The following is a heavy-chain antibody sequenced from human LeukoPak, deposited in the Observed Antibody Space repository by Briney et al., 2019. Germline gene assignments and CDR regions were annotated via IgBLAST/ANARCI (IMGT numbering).Heavy chain of an antibody. D-gene: IGHD2/OR15-2a*01. CDR2: VYPDDSDT. CDR1: GYSFTSYW. Sequence: GESLKISCKGSGYSFTSYWIGWVRQMPGKGLEWMGIVYPDDSDTRYNPSFQGQVTMSADKSISTAYLQWSSLKASDTAMYYCARRGFYDDRVDVFDIWGQGTMVTVSS. CDR3: ARRGFYDDRVDVFDI. V-gene: IGHV5-51*01. J-gene: IGHJ3*02.